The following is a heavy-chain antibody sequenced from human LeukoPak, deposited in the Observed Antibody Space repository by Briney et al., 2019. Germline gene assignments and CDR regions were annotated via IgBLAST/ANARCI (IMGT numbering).Heavy chain of an antibody. CDR2: IYHSGST. CDR1: GGSISSSNW. CDR3: ARGDPYSSSAPDY. J-gene: IGHJ4*02. V-gene: IGHV4-4*02. Sequence: SETLSLTCAVSGGSISSSNWWSWVRQPPGKGLEWIGEIYHSGSTNYNPSLKGRVTISVDKSKNQFSLKLSSVTAADTAVYYCARGDPYSSSAPDYWGQGTLVTVSS. D-gene: IGHD6-13*01.